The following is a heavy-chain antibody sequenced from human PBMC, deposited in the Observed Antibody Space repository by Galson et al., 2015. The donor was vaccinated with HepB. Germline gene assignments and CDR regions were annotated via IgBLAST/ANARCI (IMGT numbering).Heavy chain of an antibody. CDR3: TRRNGDHGDLFDY. CDR1: GFTFSGST. J-gene: IGHJ4*02. CDR2: ISSKATSYAT. V-gene: IGHV3-73*01. D-gene: IGHD4-17*01. Sequence: SLRLSCAASGFTFSGSTMHWVRQAPEKGLEWVGHISSKATSYATSYAASVKGRVTISRDDSKNTAYLQMNSLKTEDTAVYYCTRRNGDHGDLFDYWGQGTLVTVSS.